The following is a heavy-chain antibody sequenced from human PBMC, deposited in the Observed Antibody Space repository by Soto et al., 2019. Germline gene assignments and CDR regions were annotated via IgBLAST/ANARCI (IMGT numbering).Heavy chain of an antibody. V-gene: IGHV3-21*01. CDR1: GFTFSSYS. CDR3: ARSPSYYYGDYDSGMDV. J-gene: IGHJ6*02. Sequence: GGSLRLSCAASGFTFSSYSMNWVRQAPGKGLEWVSSISSSSSYIYYADSVKGRFTISRDNAKNSLYLQMNSLRAEDTAVYYCARSPSYYYGDYDSGMDVWGQGTTVTVSS. D-gene: IGHD1-26*01. CDR2: ISSSSSYI.